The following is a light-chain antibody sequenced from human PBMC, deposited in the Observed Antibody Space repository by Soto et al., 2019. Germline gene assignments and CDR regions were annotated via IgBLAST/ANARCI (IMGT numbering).Light chain of an antibody. Sequence: AIRMTQSPSSFSASTGDRVTITCRASQGISSYLAWYQQKPGKAPKLLIYAASTLQSRVPSRFSGSGSGTDFTLTISCLQSEDFATYYCQQYYSYLWTFGQGTKVEIK. CDR2: AAS. J-gene: IGKJ1*01. V-gene: IGKV1-8*01. CDR1: QGISSY. CDR3: QQYYSYLWT.